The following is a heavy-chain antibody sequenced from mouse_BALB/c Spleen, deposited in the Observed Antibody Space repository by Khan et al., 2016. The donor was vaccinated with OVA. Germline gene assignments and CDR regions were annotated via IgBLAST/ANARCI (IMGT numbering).Heavy chain of an antibody. CDR3: ARSGFYAMDY. V-gene: IGHV3-8*02. CDR2: ITYSGNT. CDR1: GDSITSGY. Sequence: EVELVESGPSLVKPSQTLSLTCSVSGDSITSGYWNWIRKFPGNKLEYMGYITYSGNTYYNPSLKSRISITRDTSKNQYYLQLNSVTTEDTATYYCARSGFYAMDYWGQGTSVTVSS. J-gene: IGHJ4*01. D-gene: IGHD1-3*01.